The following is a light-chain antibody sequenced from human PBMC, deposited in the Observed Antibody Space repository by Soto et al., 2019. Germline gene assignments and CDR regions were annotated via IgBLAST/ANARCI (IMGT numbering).Light chain of an antibody. Sequence: DIQMTQSPSSLSASVGDRVTITCRASQSISNYLNWYQQKPGKAPNLLIYAASRLQSGVPSRFSGGGSRTDFALTISSLQPEDFATYYCHQSYSTPPWTFGQGTKVEIK. J-gene: IGKJ1*01. CDR2: AAS. CDR1: QSISNY. CDR3: HQSYSTPPWT. V-gene: IGKV1-39*01.